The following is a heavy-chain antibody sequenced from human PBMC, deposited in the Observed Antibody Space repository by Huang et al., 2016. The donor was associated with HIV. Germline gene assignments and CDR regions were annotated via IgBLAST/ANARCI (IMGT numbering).Heavy chain of an antibody. CDR3: AKEGDTGAALGY. D-gene: IGHD2-8*02. CDR2: IYSGGTT. CDR1: GFTVSTNY. V-gene: IGHV3-53*01. J-gene: IGHJ4*02. Sequence: EVQLVESGGGLIQPGGSLRLSCAASGFTVSTNYMTWVRQAPGKGLGWGSLIYSGGTTDYAASVKGRFTISRDDSENTLYLHMTSLRAGDTAVYYCAKEGDTGAALGYWGQGTLVTVS.